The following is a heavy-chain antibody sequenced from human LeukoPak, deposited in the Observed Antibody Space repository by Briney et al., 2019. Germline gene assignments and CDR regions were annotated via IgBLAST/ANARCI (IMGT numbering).Heavy chain of an antibody. CDR2: ISNPRTDT. Sequence: GGSLRLSCAASGFTFSDYYMTWMRQAPGKGLEWVSYISNPRTDTNYADSVKGRFTISRDNAKNSLYLQMNSLRAEDTAVYYCARVPGKYAFDIWGQGTMVTVSS. V-gene: IGHV3-11*05. CDR1: GFTFSDYY. CDR3: ARVPGKYAFDI. J-gene: IGHJ3*02.